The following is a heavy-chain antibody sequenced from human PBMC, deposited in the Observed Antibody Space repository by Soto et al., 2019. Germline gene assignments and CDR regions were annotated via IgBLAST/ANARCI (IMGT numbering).Heavy chain of an antibody. V-gene: IGHV3-64D*06. CDR2: ISSNGGST. Sequence: PGGSLRLSCSASGFTFSSYAMHWVRQAPGKGLEYVSAISSNGGSTYYADSVKGRFTISRDNSKNTLYLHMSSLRAEDTAVYYCVKAKYYYDSSGPTGGSYFDYWGQGTMVAVYS. CDR3: VKAKYYYDSSGPTGGSYFDY. D-gene: IGHD3-22*01. CDR1: GFTFSSYA. J-gene: IGHJ4*02.